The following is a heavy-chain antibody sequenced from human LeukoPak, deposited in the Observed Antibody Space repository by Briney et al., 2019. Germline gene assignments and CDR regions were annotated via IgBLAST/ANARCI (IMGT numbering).Heavy chain of an antibody. Sequence: PGGSLKLSCAAAGFTFSGSAMHWVRQASGKGLEWVGRIRSKANNYATAYAASVQGRFTISRDDSKNTAYLQMNSLKTEDTAVYYCTGGVVLPLGQGTLVTVSS. CDR1: GFTFSGSA. D-gene: IGHD2-15*01. CDR2: IRSKANNYAT. CDR3: TGGVVLP. J-gene: IGHJ5*02. V-gene: IGHV3-73*01.